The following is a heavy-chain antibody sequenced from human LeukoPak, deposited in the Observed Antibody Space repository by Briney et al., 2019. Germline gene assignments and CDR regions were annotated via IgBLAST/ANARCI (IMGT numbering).Heavy chain of an antibody. Sequence: PSETLSLTCAVSGYSISSGYYWGWIRQPPGKGLEWIGSIYHTGSIYFNPSLKSRVTISVDTSKNQFSLKLNSMTAADTAVYFCARGSGSGNYVLDYWGQGTLVTVSS. CDR3: ARGSGSGNYVLDY. V-gene: IGHV4-38-2*01. CDR1: GYSISSGYY. D-gene: IGHD3-10*01. J-gene: IGHJ4*02. CDR2: IYHTGSI.